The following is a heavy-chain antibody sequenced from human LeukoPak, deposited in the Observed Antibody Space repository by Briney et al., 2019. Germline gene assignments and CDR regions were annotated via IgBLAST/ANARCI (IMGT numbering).Heavy chain of an antibody. CDR1: GFTFSSYA. CDR3: AKDIVATTYYFDY. CDR2: ISGSGGST. Sequence: GGSLRLSCAASGFTFSSYAMSWVRQAPGKGLEWVSAISGSGGSTYHADSVKGRFTISRDNSKNTLYLQMNSLRAEDTAVYYCAKDIVATTYYFDYWGQGTLVTVSS. D-gene: IGHD5-12*01. V-gene: IGHV3-23*01. J-gene: IGHJ4*02.